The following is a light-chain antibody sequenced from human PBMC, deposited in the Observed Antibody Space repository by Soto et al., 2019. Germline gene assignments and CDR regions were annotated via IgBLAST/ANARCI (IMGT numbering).Light chain of an antibody. V-gene: IGKV3-11*01. Sequence: EIVLTQSPATLPLSPGERATLSCRASQSVSSYLAWYQQKPGQAPRLLIYDASNRATGIPARFSGSGSGTDFTLPISSLEPEDFAVYYCQQRSNWPPTFCQGTKLESK. CDR2: DAS. CDR1: QSVSSY. CDR3: QQRSNWPPT. J-gene: IGKJ1*01.